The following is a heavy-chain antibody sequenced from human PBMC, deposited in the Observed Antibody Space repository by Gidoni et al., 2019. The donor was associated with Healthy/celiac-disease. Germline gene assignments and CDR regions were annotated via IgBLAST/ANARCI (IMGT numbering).Heavy chain of an antibody. CDR2: INHSGST. D-gene: IGHD3-10*01. Sequence: QVQLQQWGAGLLKPSETLSLTCAVYGGSFSGYYWSWIRQPPGKGLEWIGEINHSGSTNYNPSLKSRVTISVDTSKNQFSLKLSSVTAADTAVYYCARPAGTPGYIDYWGQGTLVTVSS. CDR1: GGSFSGYY. CDR3: ARPAGTPGYIDY. J-gene: IGHJ4*02. V-gene: IGHV4-34*01.